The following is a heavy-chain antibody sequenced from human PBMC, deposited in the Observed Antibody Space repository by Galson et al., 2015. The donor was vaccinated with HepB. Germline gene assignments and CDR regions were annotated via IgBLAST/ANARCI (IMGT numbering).Heavy chain of an antibody. V-gene: IGHV1-2*04. CDR3: ARLSDTAMVYDAFDI. D-gene: IGHD5-18*01. Sequence: SVKVSCKASGYTFTGYYMHWVRQAPGQGLEWMGWINPNSGGTNYAQKFQGWVTMTRDTSISTAYMELSRLRSDDTAVYYCARLSDTAMVYDAFDIWGQGTMVTVSS. CDR1: GYTFTGYY. CDR2: INPNSGGT. J-gene: IGHJ3*02.